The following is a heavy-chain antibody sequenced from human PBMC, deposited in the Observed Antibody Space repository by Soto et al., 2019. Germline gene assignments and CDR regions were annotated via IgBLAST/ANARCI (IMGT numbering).Heavy chain of an antibody. V-gene: IGHV3-30*18. CDR1: GFTFSTYG. J-gene: IGHJ4*02. Sequence: GGSLRLSCAASGFTFSTYGMHWVRQAPGKGLEWVAVISYDGGNKNYADSVKGRFTISRDNSKNTLYLQMNSLRAEDTAVYYCAKDPEWELPKYYFDYWGQGTLVTVSS. CDR3: AKDPEWELPKYYFDY. D-gene: IGHD1-26*01. CDR2: ISYDGGNK.